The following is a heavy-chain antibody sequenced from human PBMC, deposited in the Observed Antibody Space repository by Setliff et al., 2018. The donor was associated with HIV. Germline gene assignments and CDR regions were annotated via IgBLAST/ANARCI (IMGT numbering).Heavy chain of an antibody. Sequence: SLRLSCAASGFTFSSYWMQWVRQAPGKGLVWVACVRYDESNKYYAESVKDRFTISRDNSKNMVYLQMNSLRAEDTALYYCAKVKVPTTDLYFLDYWGQGTPVTVSS. V-gene: IGHV3-30*02. CDR1: GFTFSSYW. D-gene: IGHD1-1*01. CDR2: VRYDESNK. CDR3: AKVKVPTTDLYFLDY. J-gene: IGHJ4*02.